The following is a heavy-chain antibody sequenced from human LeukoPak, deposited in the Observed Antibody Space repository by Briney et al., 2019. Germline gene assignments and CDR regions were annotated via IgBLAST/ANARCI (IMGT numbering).Heavy chain of an antibody. CDR3: AREGRGNYDFRSGYPYYMDV. V-gene: IGHV1-2*02. D-gene: IGHD3-3*01. CDR2: INPNSGGT. Sequence: ASVKVSCKASGYTFTGYYMHWVRQAPGQGLEWMGWINPNSGGTNYAQKFQGRVTMTRVTSISTAYMELSRLRSDDTAVYYCAREGRGNYDFRSGYPYYMDVWGKGTTVTVSS. J-gene: IGHJ6*03. CDR1: GYTFTGYY.